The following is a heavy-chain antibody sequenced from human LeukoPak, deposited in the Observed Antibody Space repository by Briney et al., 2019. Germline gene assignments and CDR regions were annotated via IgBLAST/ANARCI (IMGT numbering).Heavy chain of an antibody. CDR3: ARVGSSHNYWYFDL. CDR1: GGTFSSYA. CDR2: IIPIFGTA. J-gene: IGHJ2*01. D-gene: IGHD6-13*01. V-gene: IGHV1-69*06. Sequence: SVKVSCKASGGTFSSYAISWVRQAPGQGLEWMGGIIPIFGTANYAQKFQGRVTITADKSTSTAYMELSSLRSEDTAVYYCARVGSSHNYWYFDLWGRGTLVTVSS.